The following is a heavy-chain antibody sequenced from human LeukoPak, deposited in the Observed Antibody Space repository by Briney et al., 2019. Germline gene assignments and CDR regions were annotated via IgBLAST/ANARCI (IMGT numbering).Heavy chain of an antibody. J-gene: IGHJ4*02. Sequence: ASVKVSCKASGYTFTSYDINWVRQATGQGLEWMGWMNPNSGNTGYAQKFQGRVTMTRNTSISTAYMELSSLRSDDTAVYYCAREGYYYDSSGYYQHFDYWGQGTLVTVSS. V-gene: IGHV1-8*01. CDR1: GYTFTSYD. CDR2: MNPNSGNT. CDR3: AREGYYYDSSGYYQHFDY. D-gene: IGHD3-22*01.